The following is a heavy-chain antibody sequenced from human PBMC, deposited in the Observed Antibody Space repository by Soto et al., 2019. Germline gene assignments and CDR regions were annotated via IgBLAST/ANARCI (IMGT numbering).Heavy chain of an antibody. CDR1: GFTFSSYS. CDR3: ASRFYSYEPRSPDY. J-gene: IGHJ4*02. D-gene: IGHD5-18*01. CDR2: ISSSSSYI. V-gene: IGHV3-21*01. Sequence: GGSLRLSCAASGFTFSSYSMNWVRQAPGKGLEWVSSISSSSSYIYYADSVKGRFTISRDNAKNSLYLQMNSLRAEDTAVYYCASRFYSYEPRSPDYWGQGTLVTVSS.